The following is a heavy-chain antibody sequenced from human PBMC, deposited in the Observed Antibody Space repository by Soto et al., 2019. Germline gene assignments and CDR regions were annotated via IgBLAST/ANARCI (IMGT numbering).Heavy chain of an antibody. Sequence: PVKASCKTPGYFYNDYHMHWLRKSPGQGLAWMGWINPKNCDTNYVQKFQDRVTMTRDTSISTVYVELSRLSSGDTPFYSCPRAAGASNNAEVLLVTWGQEPLVTVSS. D-gene: IGHD6-13*01. CDR1: GYFYNDYH. V-gene: IGHV1-2*02. CDR3: PRAAGASNNAEVLLVT. CDR2: INPKNCDT. J-gene: IGHJ5*02.